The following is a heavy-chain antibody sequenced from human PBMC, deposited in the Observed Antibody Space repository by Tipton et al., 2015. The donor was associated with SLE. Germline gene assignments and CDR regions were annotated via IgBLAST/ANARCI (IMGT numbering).Heavy chain of an antibody. D-gene: IGHD6-13*01. CDR1: GGSISSYY. V-gene: IGHV4-59*01. Sequence: LRLSCTVSGGSISSYYWSWIRQPPGKGLEWIGYIYYSGSTNYNPSLKSRVTISVDTSKNQFSLKLSSVTAADTAVYYCASSSSGYPFDYWGQGTLVTVSS. CDR2: IYYSGST. CDR3: ASSSSGYPFDY. J-gene: IGHJ4*02.